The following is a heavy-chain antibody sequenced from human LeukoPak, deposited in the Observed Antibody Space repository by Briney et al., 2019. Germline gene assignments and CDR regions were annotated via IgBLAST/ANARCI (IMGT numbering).Heavy chain of an antibody. Sequence: SVKVSCKASGGTFSSYAISWVRQAPGQGLEWMGGIIPILGTANYAQKFQGRVTITADKSTSTAYMELSSLRSEDTAVYYCARLRYCSSTSCYAGMRGYFDYWGQGTLVTVSS. V-gene: IGHV1-69*10. CDR3: ARLRYCSSTSCYAGMRGYFDY. CDR1: GGTFSSYA. CDR2: IIPILGTA. D-gene: IGHD2-2*01. J-gene: IGHJ4*02.